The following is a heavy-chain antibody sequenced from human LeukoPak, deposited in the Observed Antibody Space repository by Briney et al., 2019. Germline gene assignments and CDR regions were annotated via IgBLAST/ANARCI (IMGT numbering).Heavy chain of an antibody. J-gene: IGHJ4*02. CDR2: IKSKSAGGTV. Sequence: PGGSLRLSCAASGFSFSSAYVSWVRQAPGKGLEWVGRIKSKSAGGTVDYASPVKGRFVISRDDSRTTVYLQMNSLKTEDTAVYYCSTDAGXDSXWXNYWGQGTLVTVSS. CDR3: STDAGXDSXWXNY. V-gene: IGHV3-15*01. CDR1: GFSFSSAY. D-gene: IGHD2-8*02.